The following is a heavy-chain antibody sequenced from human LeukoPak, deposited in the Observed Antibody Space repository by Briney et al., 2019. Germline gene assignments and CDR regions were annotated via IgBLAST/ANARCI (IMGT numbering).Heavy chain of an antibody. D-gene: IGHD3/OR15-3a*01. CDR2: IRYDGSNK. Sequence: GGSLRLSCAASGFTFSSYGMHWVRQAPGKGLEWVAFIRYDGSNKYYADSVKGRFTISRDNSKNTLYLQMNSLRAEDTAVYYCAKDPEIFGRVYYYYYMDVWGKGTTVTVSS. V-gene: IGHV3-30*02. J-gene: IGHJ6*03. CDR3: AKDPEIFGRVYYYYYMDV. CDR1: GFTFSSYG.